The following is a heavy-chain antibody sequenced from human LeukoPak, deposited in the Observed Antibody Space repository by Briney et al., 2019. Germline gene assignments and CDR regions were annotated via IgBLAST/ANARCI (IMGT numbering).Heavy chain of an antibody. D-gene: IGHD4-17*01. CDR1: GFTVSNNY. CDR2: IHASGDT. V-gene: IGHV3-53*01. Sequence: GSLRLSCVVSGFTVSNNYEYWVRQAQRPGLEWVSLIHASGDTYYADYVKGRFTISRDNSKNTLSLQMNSLRAEDTAVYYCAIGATYYDYWGQGNLVTVSS. CDR3: AIGATYYDY. J-gene: IGHJ4*02.